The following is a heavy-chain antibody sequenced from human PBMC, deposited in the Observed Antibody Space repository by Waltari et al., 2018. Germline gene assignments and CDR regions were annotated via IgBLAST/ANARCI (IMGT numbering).Heavy chain of an antibody. Sequence: EVQLVESGGGLVQPGGSLKLSCAASGFTFSGSAMPWVRQASGKGLEWVGRIRSKANSYATAYAASVKGRFTISRDDSKNTAYLQMNSLKTEDTAVYYCTRLGIRTWGQGTLVTVSS. V-gene: IGHV3-73*01. CDR1: GFTFSGSA. J-gene: IGHJ5*02. D-gene: IGHD1-26*01. CDR3: TRLGIRT. CDR2: IRSKANSYAT.